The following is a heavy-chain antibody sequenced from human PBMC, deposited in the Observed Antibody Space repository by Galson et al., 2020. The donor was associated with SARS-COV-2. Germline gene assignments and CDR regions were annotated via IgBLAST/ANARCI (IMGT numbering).Heavy chain of an antibody. V-gene: IGHV3-23*01. J-gene: IGHJ3*02. Sequence: GGSLRLSCVASGFTFNNYAMSWVRQAPGRGLEWVLSVSGSTDDTYYADSVKGRFSISRDSSKNTLYLQLNNLRLEDAALYYCVKDRSSTPTEAFHIWGQGTLVTVSS. CDR2: VSGSTDDT. CDR3: VKDRSSTPTEAFHI. CDR1: GFTFNNYA.